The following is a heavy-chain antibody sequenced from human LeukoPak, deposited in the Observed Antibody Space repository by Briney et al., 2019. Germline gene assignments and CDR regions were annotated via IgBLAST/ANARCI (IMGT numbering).Heavy chain of an antibody. V-gene: IGHV3-7*01. D-gene: IGHD1-26*01. Sequence: PGGSLSLSCAASGFTFSRYWMTWVRQAPGKGLEWVANIKQDGSEKYYVDSVKGRFTISRDNAKNLLYLQMNSLRGEDTAVYYCASPFRIVVDVWGRGTLVTVSS. CDR1: GFTFSRYW. J-gene: IGHJ2*01. CDR3: ASPFRIVVDV. CDR2: IKQDGSEK.